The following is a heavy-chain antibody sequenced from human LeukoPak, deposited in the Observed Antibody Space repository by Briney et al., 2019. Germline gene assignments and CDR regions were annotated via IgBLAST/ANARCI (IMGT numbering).Heavy chain of an antibody. CDR1: GFTFSSYA. J-gene: IGHJ1*01. V-gene: IGHV3-23*01. CDR2: VSGSGGST. D-gene: IGHD6-19*01. Sequence: GGSLRLSCAASGFTFSSYAMSWVRQAPGKGLEWVSAVSGSGGSTYYADSVKGRFTISRDNSKNTLYLQMKSLRAEDTAVYYCAKWWSPSSGWDLWGQGPLVTVSS. CDR3: AKWWSPSSGWDL.